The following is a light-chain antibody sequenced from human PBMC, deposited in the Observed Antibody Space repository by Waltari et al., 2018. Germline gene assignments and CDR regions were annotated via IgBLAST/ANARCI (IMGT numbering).Light chain of an antibody. CDR2: WAP. CDR3: QQYYSNPRT. Sequence: EIVLTQSPDSLAVSLGERATIKCKSSQCLLSRYNSKTYIAWYQQKPGQPPKMLIYWAPTRQSEVPARFSGSGSGTEFTLTISSVQAEDVAIYYCQQYYSNPRTFGQGTRLEIK. J-gene: IGKJ2*01. CDR1: QCLLSRYNSKTY. V-gene: IGKV4-1*01.